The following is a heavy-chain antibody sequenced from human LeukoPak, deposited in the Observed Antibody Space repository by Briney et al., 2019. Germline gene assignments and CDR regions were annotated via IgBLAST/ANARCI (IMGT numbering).Heavy chain of an antibody. Sequence: GGSLRLSCAASGFTFTTYGMSWVRQAPGKGLEWVSSISGGGRSTYYADSVKGRFTISRDNAKNSLYLQMNSLRAEDTAVYYCARDLSVGSKPDLGFDYWGQGTLVTVSS. CDR3: ARDLSVGSKPDLGFDY. CDR2: ISGGGRST. J-gene: IGHJ4*02. CDR1: GFTFTTYG. V-gene: IGHV3-21*01. D-gene: IGHD1-26*01.